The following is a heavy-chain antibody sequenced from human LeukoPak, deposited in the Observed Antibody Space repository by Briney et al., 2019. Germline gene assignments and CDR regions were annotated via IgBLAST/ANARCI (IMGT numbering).Heavy chain of an antibody. V-gene: IGHV3-23*01. D-gene: IGHD3-22*01. J-gene: IGHJ4*02. CDR2: ISGTGVRT. Sequence: PGGSLRLSCAVSVSGFTFSSHSMIWVRQAPGKGLEWVSAISGTGVRTYYADSVKGRFSISRDNYKNTLYLQMNSLRAEDTAVYYCAKGARPDYYETSGHFDHWGQGTLVTVSP. CDR1: VSGFTFSSHS. CDR3: AKGARPDYYETSGHFDH.